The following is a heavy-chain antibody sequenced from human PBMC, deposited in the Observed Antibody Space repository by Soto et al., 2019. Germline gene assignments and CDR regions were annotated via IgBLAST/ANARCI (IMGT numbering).Heavy chain of an antibody. CDR1: GYSISSSNW. D-gene: IGHD3-3*01. CDR3: ARHPSGYYDS. CDR2: IYYSGTT. V-gene: IGHV4-38-2*01. J-gene: IGHJ5*02. Sequence: SETLSLTCAVSGYSISSSNWWGWIRQPPGKGLEWIGSIYYSGTTYYNSSLKSRVIISSDMSKNQFSLRLTSVTAADTAVYSCARHPSGYYDSWGQGTLVTVSS.